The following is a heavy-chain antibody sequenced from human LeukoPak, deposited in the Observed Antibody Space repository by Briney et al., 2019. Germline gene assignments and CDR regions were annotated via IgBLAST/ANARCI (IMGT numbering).Heavy chain of an antibody. CDR2: IYYSGST. V-gene: IGHV4-61*01. D-gene: IGHD6-25*01. CDR3: ARQSTIAAARIDP. J-gene: IGHJ5*02. CDR1: GGSVSSGSYY. Sequence: SETLSLTCTVSGGSVSSGSYYWSWIRQPPGKGLEWIGYIYYSGSTNYNPSLKSRVTISVDTSKNQFSLKLNSVTAADTALYYCARQSTIAAARIDPWGQGTLVTVSS.